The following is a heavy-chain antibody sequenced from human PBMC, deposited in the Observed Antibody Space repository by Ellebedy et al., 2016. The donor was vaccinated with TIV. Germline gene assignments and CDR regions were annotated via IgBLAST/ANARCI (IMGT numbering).Heavy chain of an antibody. J-gene: IGHJ4*02. D-gene: IGHD4-17*01. CDR1: GFTFSDYG. Sequence: GESLKTSCVTSGFTFSDYGMHWVRQAPGQGLEWVANISNDGRSKKYGDSVRGRFTISRDNSKSTLYLQMDSLRSDDTAVYYCAPGGTTTVKKGFGYWGQGTLVTVSS. CDR2: ISNDGRSK. V-gene: IGHV3-30*03. CDR3: APGGTTTVKKGFGY.